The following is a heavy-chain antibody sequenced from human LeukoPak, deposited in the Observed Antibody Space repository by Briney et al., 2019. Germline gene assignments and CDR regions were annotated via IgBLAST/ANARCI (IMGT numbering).Heavy chain of an antibody. CDR1: GVSISSYY. CDR3: ARETSQKGAHYMDV. CDR2: IYTSGSISGNT. Sequence: KPSETLSLTCTVSGVSISSYYWSWIRQPAGKGLEWIGRIYTSGSISGNTNYNPSLKSRVTMSVDRSKNQFSLKLSSVTAADTAVYYCARETSQKGAHYMDVWGKGTTVTVSS. V-gene: IGHV4-4*07. J-gene: IGHJ6*03. D-gene: IGHD3-16*01.